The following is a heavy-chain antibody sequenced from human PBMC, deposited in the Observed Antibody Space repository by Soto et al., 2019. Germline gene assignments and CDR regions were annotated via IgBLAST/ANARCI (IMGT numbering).Heavy chain of an antibody. CDR1: GYTFTSYG. CDR2: MNPNSGNT. J-gene: IGHJ6*03. Sequence: ASVKVSCKASGYTFTSYGISWVRQAPGQGLEWMGWMNPNSGNTGYAQKFQGRVTMTRNTSISTAYMELSSLRSEDTAVYYCARVKAARQSYYYYMDVWGKGTTVTVSS. V-gene: IGHV1-8*02. D-gene: IGHD6-6*01. CDR3: ARVKAARQSYYYYMDV.